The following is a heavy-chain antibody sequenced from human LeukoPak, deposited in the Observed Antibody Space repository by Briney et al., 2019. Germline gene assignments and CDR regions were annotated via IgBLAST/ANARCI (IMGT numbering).Heavy chain of an antibody. V-gene: IGHV3-74*01. CDR2: INSGGSST. CDR3: ARDKGSRYSSSWSPPDY. J-gene: IGHJ4*02. Sequence: PGGSLRLSCAASGFTFSSYWMHWVRQAPGKGLVWVSRINSGGSSTSYADSVKGRFTISRDNAKNTLYLQMNSLRAEDTAVYYCARDKGSRYSSSWSPPDYWGQGTLVTVSS. D-gene: IGHD6-13*01. CDR1: GFTFSSYW.